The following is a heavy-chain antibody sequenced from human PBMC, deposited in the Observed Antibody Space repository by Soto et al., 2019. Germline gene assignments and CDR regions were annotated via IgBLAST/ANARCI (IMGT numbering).Heavy chain of an antibody. CDR1: GFTFSNAW. CDR3: TTDRKDPITMVRGVIWGYYYYYGMDV. CDR2: IKSKTDGGTT. Sequence: GGSLRLSCAASGFTFSNAWMSWVRQAPGKGLEWVGRIKSKTDGGTTDYAAPVKGRFTISRDDSKNTLYLQMNSLKTEDTAVYYCTTDRKDPITMVRGVIWGYYYYYGMDVWGQGTTVTVSS. V-gene: IGHV3-15*01. J-gene: IGHJ6*02. D-gene: IGHD3-10*01.